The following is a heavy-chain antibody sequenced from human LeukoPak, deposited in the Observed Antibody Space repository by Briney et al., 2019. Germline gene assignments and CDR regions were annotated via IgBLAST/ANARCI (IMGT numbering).Heavy chain of an antibody. V-gene: IGHV3-30*04. J-gene: IGHJ4*02. CDR3: SRGRPGVSYDVDH. Sequence: PGRSLRLSCAASGFTFSSYAMHWVRQAPGKGLEWVAVISYDGSNKYYADSVKGRFTISRDNAKNTLYLQMNSLRAEDTAVYYCSRGRPGVSYDVDHWGQGTLVTVSS. CDR2: ISYDGSNK. D-gene: IGHD3-10*01. CDR1: GFTFSSYA.